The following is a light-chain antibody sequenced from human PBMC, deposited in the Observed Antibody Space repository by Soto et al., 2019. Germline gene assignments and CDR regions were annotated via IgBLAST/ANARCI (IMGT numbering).Light chain of an antibody. Sequence: DIQMTQSPSTLSASVGDRVTITCRASQSISSWLAWYQQKPGKAPKVLIYDASNLESGVPSRFSGSGSGTEFTLTISSLQADDFATYYCQQYNSYLYTFGQRTKVEIK. CDR1: QSISSW. CDR3: QQYNSYLYT. J-gene: IGKJ2*01. CDR2: DAS. V-gene: IGKV1-5*01.